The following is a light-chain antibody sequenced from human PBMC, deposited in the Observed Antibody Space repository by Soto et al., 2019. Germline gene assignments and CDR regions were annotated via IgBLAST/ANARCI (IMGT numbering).Light chain of an antibody. CDR2: DAS. V-gene: IGKV1-5*01. J-gene: IGKJ1*01. CDR1: QSISSY. Sequence: DIQMTQSPSSLSASVGDRVTITCRASQSISSYLNWYQQKPGKAPKLLIYDASSLESGVPSRFSGSGSGTEFTLTISSLQPDDFATYYCQQYNSYSSTFGHGTKVDIK. CDR3: QQYNSYSST.